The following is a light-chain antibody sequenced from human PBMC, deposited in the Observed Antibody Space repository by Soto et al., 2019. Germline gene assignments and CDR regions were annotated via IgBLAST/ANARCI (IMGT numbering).Light chain of an antibody. CDR3: QEYNRYSQT. Sequence: DIQMTQSPSTLSASVGDRVTMTCRASQSISNWLAWYQQKPGKAPNLLIYDASNLETGVPSRFSGSGSGTEFTLTISSLQPDDFATYYCQEYNRYSQTFGRGTKVEIK. CDR1: QSISNW. CDR2: DAS. V-gene: IGKV1-5*01. J-gene: IGKJ1*01.